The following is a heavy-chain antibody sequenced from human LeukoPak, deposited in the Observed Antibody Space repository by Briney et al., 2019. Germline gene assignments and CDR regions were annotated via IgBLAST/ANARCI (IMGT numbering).Heavy chain of an antibody. CDR3: ARALRGGYDDAFDI. CDR2: LSAYNGNT. J-gene: IGHJ3*02. CDR1: GYTFTSYG. V-gene: IGHV1-18*01. D-gene: IGHD5-12*01. Sequence: ASVKVSCEASGYTFTSYGILWVRQAPGQGLEWMGWLSAYNGNTNYAQKLQGRVTMTTDTSTSTAYMELRSLRSDDTAVYYCARALRGGYDDAFDIWGQGTMVTVSS.